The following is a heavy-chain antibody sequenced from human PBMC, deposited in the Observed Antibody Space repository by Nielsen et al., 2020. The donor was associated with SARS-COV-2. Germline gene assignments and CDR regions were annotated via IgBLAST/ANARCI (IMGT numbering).Heavy chain of an antibody. V-gene: IGHV3-53*01. CDR2: IYSGGST. CDR1: GFTVSSNY. CDR3: ARDRQGWFDP. Sequence: GESLKISCAASGFTVSSNYMSWVRQAPGKGLEWVSVIYSGGSTYYADSVKGRFTISRDNSNNTLYLQMNSLRAEDTAVYYCARDRQGWFDPWGQGTLVTVSS. J-gene: IGHJ5*02.